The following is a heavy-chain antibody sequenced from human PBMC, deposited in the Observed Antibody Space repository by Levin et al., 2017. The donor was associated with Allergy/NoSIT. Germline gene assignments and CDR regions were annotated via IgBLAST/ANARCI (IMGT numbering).Heavy chain of an antibody. CDR2: IYYSGST. D-gene: IGHD6-13*01. CDR1: GGSISSYY. V-gene: IGHV4-59*01. J-gene: IGHJ4*02. Sequence: SETLSLTCTVSGGSISSYYWSWIRQPPGKGLEWIGYIYYSGSTNYNPSLKSRVTISVDTSKNQFSLKLSSVTAADTAVYYCASAVAYSSNFDYWGQGTLVTVSS. CDR3: ASAVAYSSNFDY.